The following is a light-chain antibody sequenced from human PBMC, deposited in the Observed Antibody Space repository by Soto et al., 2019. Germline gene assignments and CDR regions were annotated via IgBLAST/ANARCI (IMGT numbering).Light chain of an antibody. CDR2: EGS. Sequence: QSALTQPASVSGSPGQSITISCTGTSSDVGSYNLVSWYQQHPGKAPKLMIYEGSKRPSGVSNRFSGSKSGNTASLTISGLQAEDEADYYCCSYAGSSTLSYVFGTGTKGTVL. V-gene: IGLV2-23*01. J-gene: IGLJ1*01. CDR1: SSDVGSYNL. CDR3: CSYAGSSTLSYV.